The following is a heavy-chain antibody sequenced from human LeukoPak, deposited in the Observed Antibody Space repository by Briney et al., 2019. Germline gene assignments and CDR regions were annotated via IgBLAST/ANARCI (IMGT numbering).Heavy chain of an antibody. CDR1: GFTFDDYA. Sequence: GGSLRLSCAASGFTFDDYAMHWVRQAPGKGLEWVSGISWNSGSIGYADSVKGRFTISRDNAKNSLYLQMNSLRAEDTALYYCAKDIGYYDSSGYYDYWGQGTLVTVTS. CDR3: AKDIGYYDSSGYYDY. V-gene: IGHV3-9*01. D-gene: IGHD3-22*01. J-gene: IGHJ4*02. CDR2: ISWNSGSI.